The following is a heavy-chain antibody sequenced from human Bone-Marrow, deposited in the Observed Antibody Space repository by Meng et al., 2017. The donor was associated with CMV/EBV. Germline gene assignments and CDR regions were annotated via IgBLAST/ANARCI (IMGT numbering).Heavy chain of an antibody. D-gene: IGHD7-27*01. CDR1: GYTFTSYY. Sequence: ASVKVSCKASGYTFTSYYMHWVRQAPGQGLEWMGIINPSGGSTSYAQKFQGRVTMTRDTSTSTVYMELSRLRSDDTAVYYCARDGEEPFDLWGRGTLVTVSS. CDR2: INPSGGST. CDR3: ARDGEEPFDL. J-gene: IGHJ2*01. V-gene: IGHV1-46*01.